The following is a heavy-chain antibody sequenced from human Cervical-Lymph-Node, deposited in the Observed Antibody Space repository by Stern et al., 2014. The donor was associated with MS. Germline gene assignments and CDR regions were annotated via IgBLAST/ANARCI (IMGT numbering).Heavy chain of an antibody. CDR2: INSDGSTT. CDR1: GFTFYTYW. V-gene: IGHV3-74*02. CDR3: ARGYSSGWYVDY. D-gene: IGHD6-19*01. Sequence: EVQLVESGGGLVQPGGSLRLSCVASGFTFYTYWIHWVRQAPGKGLVWVSHINSDGSTTSDADSVKGRFTISRDNAKNTLYLQMNSLRAEDTAVYYCARGYSSGWYVDYWGQGTLVTVSS. J-gene: IGHJ4*02.